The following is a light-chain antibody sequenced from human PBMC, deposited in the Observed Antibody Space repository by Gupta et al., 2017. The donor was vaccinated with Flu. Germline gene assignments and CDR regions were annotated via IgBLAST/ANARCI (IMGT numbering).Light chain of an antibody. CDR3: ALYTTTNTWI. J-gene: IGLJ2*01. V-gene: IGLV2-18*01. CDR2: EVS. Sequence: QSALPPPPSVSGSPGQSVTISCTGTSSDVGSYNRVSWYQQPPVTAPKLMIFEVSQRPAGVPDCFSGSKAGNTASLTISGLEAEDEGDYYCALYTTTNTWIFGGGTRLTVL. CDR1: SSDVGSYNR.